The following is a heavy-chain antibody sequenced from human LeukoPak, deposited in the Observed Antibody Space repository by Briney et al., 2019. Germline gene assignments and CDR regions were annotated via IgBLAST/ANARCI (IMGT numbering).Heavy chain of an antibody. Sequence: SETLSLTCTVSGGSISTNYWTWIRQPPGKGLEWMGYFSYSGSTHYSPSLKSRVTMSVDTSKNQLSLNLTSVTAAVTAVYYCARGGASRYDSWGQGTLVTVS. V-gene: IGHV4-59*01. CDR3: ARGGASRYDS. CDR2: FSYSGST. J-gene: IGHJ4*02. CDR1: GGSISTNY. D-gene: IGHD3-9*01.